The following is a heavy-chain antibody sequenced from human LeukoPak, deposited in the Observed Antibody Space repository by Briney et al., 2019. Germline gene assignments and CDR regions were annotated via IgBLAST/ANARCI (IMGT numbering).Heavy chain of an antibody. CDR1: GFTFTSYS. CDR2: ISGGGGST. CDR3: ARRPAIFMDGVYYYSMDV. V-gene: IGHV3-23*01. J-gene: IGHJ6*02. Sequence: GGSLRLSCAASGFTFTSYSMSWVRQAPGKGLEWVSTISGGGGSTYYADSVKGRFTISRDNSKNTLYLQVNSLRAEDTAVYYCARRPAIFMDGVYYYSMDVWGQGTTVTVSS. D-gene: IGHD2-2*01.